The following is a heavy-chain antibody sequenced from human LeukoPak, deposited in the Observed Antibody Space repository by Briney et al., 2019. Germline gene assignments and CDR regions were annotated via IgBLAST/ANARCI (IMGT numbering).Heavy chain of an antibody. Sequence: PGGSLRLSCAASGFTFSNYWMHWVRHAPGKGLVWVSRIDTAGRSTSYVDSVKGRFTISRDNAKNSLYLQMNSLRAEDTAVYYCARAVVYVWAALSDYWGQGTLVTVSS. J-gene: IGHJ4*02. CDR1: GFTFSNYW. V-gene: IGHV3-74*01. D-gene: IGHD3-16*01. CDR2: IDTAGRST. CDR3: ARAVVYVWAALSDY.